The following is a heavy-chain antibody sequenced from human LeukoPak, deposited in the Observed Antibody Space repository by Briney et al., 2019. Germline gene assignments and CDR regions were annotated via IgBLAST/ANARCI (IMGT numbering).Heavy chain of an antibody. CDR1: GYTFTSYG. D-gene: IGHD3-3*01. V-gene: IGHV1-18*01. Sequence: ASVKVSCKASGYTFTSYGISWVRRAPGQGLEWMGWISANNGNTNYAQKLQGRVTMTTDTSTSTAYMELRSLRSDDTAVYYCARGGSYYDFWSGYYSRDFDYWGQGTLVTVSS. J-gene: IGHJ4*02. CDR2: ISANNGNT. CDR3: ARGGSYYDFWSGYYSRDFDY.